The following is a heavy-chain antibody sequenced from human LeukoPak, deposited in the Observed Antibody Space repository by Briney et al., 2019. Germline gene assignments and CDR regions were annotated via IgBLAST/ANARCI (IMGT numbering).Heavy chain of an antibody. CDR3: ARQTAMGRSGDY. Sequence: GESLKISCKASEYSFTSYWIGWVRHMPGKGLEWMGIIDPSDSETRYTPSFQGQVTISVDKSLTTAYLQWNSLTASDTAMYFCARQTAMGRSGDYWGEGTMVSVSS. V-gene: IGHV5-51*01. CDR1: EYSFTSYW. D-gene: IGHD5-18*01. J-gene: IGHJ4*02. CDR2: IDPSDSET.